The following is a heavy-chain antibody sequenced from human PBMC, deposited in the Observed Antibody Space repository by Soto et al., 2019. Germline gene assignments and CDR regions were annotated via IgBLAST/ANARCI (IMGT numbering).Heavy chain of an antibody. CDR2: IIPIFGTA. Sequence: SVKVSCKASGSTFSSYAISWVRQAPGQGLEWMGGIIPIFGTANYAQKFQGRVTITADESTSTAYMELSSLRSEDTAVYYCARESRYCSGGSCYFLPGIDYWGQGTLVTVSS. J-gene: IGHJ4*02. V-gene: IGHV1-69*13. CDR1: GSTFSSYA. D-gene: IGHD2-15*01. CDR3: ARESRYCSGGSCYFLPGIDY.